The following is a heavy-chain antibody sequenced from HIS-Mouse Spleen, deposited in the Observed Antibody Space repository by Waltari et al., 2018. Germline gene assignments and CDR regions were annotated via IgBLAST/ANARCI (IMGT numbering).Heavy chain of an antibody. J-gene: IGHJ4*02. CDR2: ISAYNGNT. CDR3: ARSSRSQQLVPDPYRVFDY. CDR1: GYTFTSYG. V-gene: IGHV1-18*01. D-gene: IGHD6-13*01. Sequence: QVQLVQSGAEVKKPGASVKVSCKASGYTFTSYGISWVRQAPGQGLEWMGWISAYNGNTNYAQKLQGRVTMTTDTSTSTAYMELRSLRSDDTAVYYCARSSRSQQLVPDPYRVFDYWGQGTLVTVSS.